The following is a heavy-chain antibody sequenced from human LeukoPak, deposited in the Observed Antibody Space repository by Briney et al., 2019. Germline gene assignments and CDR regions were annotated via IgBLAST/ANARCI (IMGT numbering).Heavy chain of an antibody. J-gene: IGHJ4*02. V-gene: IGHV3-48*04. CDR1: GISFSNYT. D-gene: IGHD3-10*01. Sequence: GGSLRLSCVASGISFSNYTMNWVRQAPGKGLEWVSYISYASRTIYYADSVQGRFTISRDNAKNSLYLQMNSLRAEDTAVYYCAKDSRITMVREQDYWGQGTLVTVSS. CDR2: ISYASRTI. CDR3: AKDSRITMVREQDY.